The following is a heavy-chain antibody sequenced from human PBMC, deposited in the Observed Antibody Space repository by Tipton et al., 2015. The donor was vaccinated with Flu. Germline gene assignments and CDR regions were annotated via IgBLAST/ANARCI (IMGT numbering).Heavy chain of an antibody. CDR1: GYTFTAYD. CDR3: GGDIRNSWCMDY. D-gene: IGHD2-8*02. V-gene: IGHV1-2*06. J-gene: IGHJ4*02. Sequence: QSGAEVKKPGASVKVSCQASGYTFTAYDMHWVRQAPGQGLEWMGRIIPNRGDTDFAQKFQGRVTMTREPSISTAYMELSRLRSDDTAVFYCGGDIRNSWCMDYWGQGTLVTVSS. CDR2: IIPNRGDT.